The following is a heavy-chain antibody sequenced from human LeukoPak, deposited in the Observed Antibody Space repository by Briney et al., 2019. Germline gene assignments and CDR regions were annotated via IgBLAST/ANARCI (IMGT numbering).Heavy chain of an antibody. J-gene: IGHJ4*02. D-gene: IGHD5-18*01. CDR1: GGTFSSYA. V-gene: IGHV1-69*04. CDR3: AHVSGLDTAMVISY. CDR2: IIPILGIA. Sequence: GASVKVSCKASGGTFSSYAISWVRQAPGQGLEWMGRIIPILGIANYAQKFQGRVTITADKSTSTAYVELSSLRSEDTAVYYCAHVSGLDTAMVISYWGQGTLVTVSS.